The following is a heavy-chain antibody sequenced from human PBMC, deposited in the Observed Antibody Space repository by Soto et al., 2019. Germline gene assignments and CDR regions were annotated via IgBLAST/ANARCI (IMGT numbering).Heavy chain of an antibody. V-gene: IGHV3-33*01. CDR1: GFTFSSYG. J-gene: IGHJ4*02. D-gene: IGHD3-22*01. CDR2: IWYDGSNK. CDR3: ARDGHYYDSSGYYDY. Sequence: GGSLRLSCAASGFTFSSYGMHWGRQAPGKGLEWVAVIWYDGSNKYYADSVKGRFTISRDNSKNTLYLQMNSLRAEDTAVYYCARDGHYYDSSGYYDYWGQGTLVTVSS.